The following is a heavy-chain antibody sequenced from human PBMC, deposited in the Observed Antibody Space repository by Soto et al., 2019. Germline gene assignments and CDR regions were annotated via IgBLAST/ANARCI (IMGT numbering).Heavy chain of an antibody. CDR1: GGSFSGYY. J-gene: IGHJ4*02. Sequence: SETLSLTCAVYGGSFSGYYWSWIRQPPGKGLEWIGEINHSGSTNYNPSLKSRVTISVDTSKNQFSLKLSSVTAADTAVYYCARAGTMIVVVKTLLFDYWGQGTLVTFS. CDR2: INHSGST. V-gene: IGHV4-34*01. D-gene: IGHD3-22*01. CDR3: ARAGTMIVVVKTLLFDY.